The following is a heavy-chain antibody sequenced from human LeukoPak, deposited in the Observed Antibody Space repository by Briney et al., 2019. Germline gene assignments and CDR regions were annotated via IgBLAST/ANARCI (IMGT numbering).Heavy chain of an antibody. CDR2: MYYSGNT. CDR1: GGSISSYY. J-gene: IGHJ4*02. CDR3: ARGYSGYDPTYFDY. V-gene: IGHV4-59*01. Sequence: PSETLSLTCTVSGGSISSYYWSWIRQPPGKGLEWIGYMYYSGNTKYNPSLKSRVTISGDTSKKQFSLKPSSVTAADTAVYYCARGYSGYDPTYFDYWGQGTLVTVSS. D-gene: IGHD5-12*01.